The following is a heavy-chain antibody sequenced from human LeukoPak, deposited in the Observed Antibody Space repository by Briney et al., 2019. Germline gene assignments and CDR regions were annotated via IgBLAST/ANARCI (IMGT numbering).Heavy chain of an antibody. CDR1: GFTFGSYW. J-gene: IGHJ4*02. CDR2: IKQDGSEK. Sequence: GGSLRLSCAASGFTFGSYWMSWVRQAPGKGLEWVANIKQDGSEKYYVDSVKGRFTISRDNAKNSLYLQMNSLRAEDTAVYYCARSGGGIYWGQGTLVTVSS. CDR3: ARSGGGIY. V-gene: IGHV3-7*01. D-gene: IGHD1-1*01.